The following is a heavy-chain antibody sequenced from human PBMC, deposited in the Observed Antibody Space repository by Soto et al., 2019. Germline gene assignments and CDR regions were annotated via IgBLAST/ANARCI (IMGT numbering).Heavy chain of an antibody. V-gene: IGHV1-2*02. J-gene: IGHJ3*02. CDR2: INPNSGGT. Sequence: ASVKVSCKASGYTFTSYGISWVRQAPGQGLEWMGWINPNSGGTNYAQKFQGRVTMTRDTSISTAYMELSRLRSDDTAVYYCARDSSSWDDAFDIWGQGTMVTVSS. CDR1: GYTFTSYG. CDR3: ARDSSSWDDAFDI. D-gene: IGHD6-13*01.